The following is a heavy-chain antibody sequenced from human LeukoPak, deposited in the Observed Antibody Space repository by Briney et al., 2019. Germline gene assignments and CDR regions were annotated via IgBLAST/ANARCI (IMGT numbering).Heavy chain of an antibody. J-gene: IGHJ6*04. CDR3: AELGITMIGGV. CDR1: GFTFSSYE. Sequence: GGSLRLSCAASGFTFSSYEMNWVRQAPGKGLEGFSYISSSGSSIYYADSGKGRFTISRDNAKNSLYLQMNSLRAEDTAVYYCAELGITMIGGVWGKGTTVTISS. V-gene: IGHV3-48*03. D-gene: IGHD3-10*02. CDR2: ISSSGSSI.